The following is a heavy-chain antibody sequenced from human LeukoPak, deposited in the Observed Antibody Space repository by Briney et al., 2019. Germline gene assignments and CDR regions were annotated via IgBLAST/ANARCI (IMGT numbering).Heavy chain of an antibody. CDR2: INHSGST. CDR1: GGSFSGYY. V-gene: IGHV4-34*01. J-gene: IGHJ4*02. CDR3: ARPGSGSYGVDFDY. D-gene: IGHD3-10*01. Sequence: SSETLSLTCAVYGGSFSGYYWSWIRQPPGKGLEWIGDINHSGSTNYNPSLKSRVTISVDTSKNQFSLKLSSVTAADTAVYYRARPGSGSYGVDFDYWGQGTLVTVSS.